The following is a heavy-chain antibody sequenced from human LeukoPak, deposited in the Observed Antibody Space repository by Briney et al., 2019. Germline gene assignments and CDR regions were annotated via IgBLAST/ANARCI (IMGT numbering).Heavy chain of an antibody. J-gene: IGHJ4*02. Sequence: SVKVSCKASGGTFSSYAISWVRQAPGQGLEWMGRIIPIFGTANYAQKFQGRVTITTDESTSTAYMELSSLRSEDTAVYYCATGGDVDIVATVYFDYWGQGTLVPVSS. D-gene: IGHD5-12*01. CDR2: IIPIFGTA. V-gene: IGHV1-69*05. CDR1: GGTFSSYA. CDR3: ATGGDVDIVATVYFDY.